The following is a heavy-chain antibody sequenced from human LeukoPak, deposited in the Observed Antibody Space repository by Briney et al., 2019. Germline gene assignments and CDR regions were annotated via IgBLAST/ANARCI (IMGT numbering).Heavy chain of an antibody. CDR1: GYTFTGYY. J-gene: IGHJ4*02. V-gene: IGHV1-2*02. Sequence: ASVKVSCKASGYTFTGYYMHWVRQAPGQGLEWMGWINPNSGGINYAQKFQGRVTMTRDTSISTAYMELSRLRSDDTAVYYCARAAYCGGDCYESNPDYWGQGTLVTVSS. D-gene: IGHD2-21*02. CDR2: INPNSGGI. CDR3: ARAAYCGGDCYESNPDY.